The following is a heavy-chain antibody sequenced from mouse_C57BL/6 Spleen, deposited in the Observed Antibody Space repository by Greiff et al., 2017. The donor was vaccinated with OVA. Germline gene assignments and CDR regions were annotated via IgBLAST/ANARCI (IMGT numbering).Heavy chain of an antibody. CDR2: ISDGGSYT. V-gene: IGHV5-4*01. CDR3: ARDRDYGSSYLYWYFDV. J-gene: IGHJ1*03. CDR1: GFTFSSYA. Sequence: EVQLVESGGGLVKPGGSLKLSCAASGFTFSSYAMSWVRQTPEKRLEWVATISDGGSYTYYPDNVKGRFTISRDNAKNNLYLQMSHLKSEDTAMYYCARDRDYGSSYLYWYFDVWGTGPTVTVSS. D-gene: IGHD1-1*01.